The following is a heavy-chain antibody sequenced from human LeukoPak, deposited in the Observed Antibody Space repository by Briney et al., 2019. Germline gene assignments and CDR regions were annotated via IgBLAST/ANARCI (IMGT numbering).Heavy chain of an antibody. J-gene: IGHJ4*02. Sequence: GGSLRLSCAASGFTVSSNYMSWLRQAPGKGLEWVSDIYSGGSTYYADSVKGRFTISRDNSKNTLYLQMNSLRAEDTAVYYCARKYYYDSSGYSYYFDYWGQGTLVTVSS. D-gene: IGHD3-22*01. CDR2: IYSGGST. CDR1: GFTVSSNY. CDR3: ARKYYYDSSGYSYYFDY. V-gene: IGHV3-53*01.